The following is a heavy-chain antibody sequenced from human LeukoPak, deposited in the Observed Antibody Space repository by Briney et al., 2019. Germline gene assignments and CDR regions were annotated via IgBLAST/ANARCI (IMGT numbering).Heavy chain of an antibody. J-gene: IGHJ4*02. V-gene: IGHV4-39*07. CDR3: ARRASDYYYFDY. D-gene: IGHD3-22*01. Sequence: SETLSLTCTVSGGSISSSSYFWGWVSQPPGKGRGWIGTIYYSGSTYYNPSLTTPLTISVDTSNNQFSLKLSPVTAADTAVYYCARRASDYYYFDYWGQGTLVTVSS. CDR1: GGSISSSSYF. CDR2: IYYSGST.